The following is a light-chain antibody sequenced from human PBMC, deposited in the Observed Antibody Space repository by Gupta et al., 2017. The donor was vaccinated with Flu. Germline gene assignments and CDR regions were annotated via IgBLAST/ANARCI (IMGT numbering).Light chain of an antibody. J-gene: IGKJ2*01. Sequence: STGALSVSPGETATLGWRASRSISGNLAWYQQRPGHSPRLLVYGASIRATGVPARFSGSGSGAEFTLTISRLQSEDVAVYYCQQYDNWPLFGQGTKLEL. V-gene: IGKV3-15*01. CDR1: RSISGN. CDR3: QQYDNWPL. CDR2: GAS.